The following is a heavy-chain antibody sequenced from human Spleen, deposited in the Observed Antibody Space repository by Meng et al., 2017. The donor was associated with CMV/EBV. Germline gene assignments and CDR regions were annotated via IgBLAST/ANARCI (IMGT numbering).Heavy chain of an antibody. CDR2: LSSSSTTI. CDR3: AREGGFVVVPAAKDY. CDR1: EFTFSSYS. J-gene: IGHJ4*02. D-gene: IGHD2-2*01. Sequence: GGSLRLSCAASEFTFSSYSLSWVRQAPGKELEWVSYLSSSSTTIYYADSVKGRFTISRDNAKNSLYLQMNSLRAEDTAVYYCAREGGFVVVPAAKDYWGQGTLVTVSS. V-gene: IGHV3-48*04.